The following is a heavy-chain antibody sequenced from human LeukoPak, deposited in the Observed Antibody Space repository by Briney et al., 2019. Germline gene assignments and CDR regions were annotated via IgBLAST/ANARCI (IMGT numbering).Heavy chain of an antibody. CDR1: GGSISSHY. CDR3: ARYDFWSGFSY. Sequence: PSETLSHTCTVSGGSISSHYWSWIRQPPGKGLEWIGYIYYSGSTNYNPSLKSRVTISVDTSKNQFSPKLSSVTAADTAVYYCARYDFWSGFSYWGQGTLVTVSS. CDR2: IYYSGST. J-gene: IGHJ4*02. V-gene: IGHV4-59*11. D-gene: IGHD3-3*01.